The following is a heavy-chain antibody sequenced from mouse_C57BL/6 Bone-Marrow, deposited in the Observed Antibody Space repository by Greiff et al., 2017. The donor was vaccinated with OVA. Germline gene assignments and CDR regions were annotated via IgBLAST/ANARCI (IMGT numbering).Heavy chain of an antibody. CDR3: TRGTTVVPYYFDY. Sequence: EVQLVESGTVLARPGASVKMSCKTSGYTFTSYWMHWVKQRPGQGLEWIGAIYPGNSDTSYNQKFKGKAKLTAVTSASTAYMELSSLTNEDSAVYYGTRGTTVVPYYFDYWGQGTTLTVSS. D-gene: IGHD1-1*01. CDR2: IYPGNSDT. CDR1: GYTFTSYW. J-gene: IGHJ2*01. V-gene: IGHV1-5*01.